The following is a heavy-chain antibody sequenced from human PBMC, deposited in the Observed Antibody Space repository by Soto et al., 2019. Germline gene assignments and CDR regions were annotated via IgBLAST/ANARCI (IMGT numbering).Heavy chain of an antibody. Sequence: GGSLRLSCAASGFTFSDYYMSWVRQAPGKGLEWVSDIRSSDSTIYYADSVKGRFTISRDNAKNSLFLQMNSLRAEDTAVYYCAKDPTYYYDSSGYKYFDYWGQGTLGTVSS. V-gene: IGHV3-11*01. D-gene: IGHD3-22*01. J-gene: IGHJ4*02. CDR2: IRSSDSTI. CDR1: GFTFSDYY. CDR3: AKDPTYYYDSSGYKYFDY.